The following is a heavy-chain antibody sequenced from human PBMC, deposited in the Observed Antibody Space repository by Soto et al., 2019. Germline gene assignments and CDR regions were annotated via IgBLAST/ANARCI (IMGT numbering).Heavy chain of an antibody. CDR3: SGVDPGETSPFDH. CDR1: GYIFTSYY. Sequence: ASVKFSCKASGYIFTSYYIHWVRQAPGQVLECMVWINRFDGSKMFXXSFQGRVXXTRDASTSTVXMEVSXLRSEDTAVYYWSGVDPGETSPFDHWCKGTLVTVPS. J-gene: IGHJ4*02. CDR2: INRFDGSK. D-gene: IGHD3-16*01. V-gene: IGHV1-46*01.